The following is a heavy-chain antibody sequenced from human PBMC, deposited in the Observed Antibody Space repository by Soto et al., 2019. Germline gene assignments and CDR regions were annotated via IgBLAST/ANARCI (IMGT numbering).Heavy chain of an antibody. CDR1: GFDLGRYW. V-gene: IGHV3-74*01. CDR3: ARDLSSCSSARSYSYYYGMDV. CDR2: INSDGSRT. Sequence: GGSLRLSCSAAGFDLGRYWTHWARQVPGRGLVWVSHINSDGSRTTYADSVKGRFTSSRDNAKNTPYLQMNSLRAEDTAVYYCARDLSSCSSARSYSYYYGMDVWGQGTTVTVSS. D-gene: IGHD2-2*01. J-gene: IGHJ6*02.